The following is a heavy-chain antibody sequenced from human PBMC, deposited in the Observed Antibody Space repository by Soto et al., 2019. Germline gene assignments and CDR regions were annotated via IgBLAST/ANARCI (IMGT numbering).Heavy chain of an antibody. CDR2: IYPSDSDT. CDR3: ARGTTSGTRSLDY. Sequence: PGESLKISCKGSGYSFTSYWIAWVRQMPGKGLEFMGIIYPSDSDTRYSPSFQGQVTISADKSISTAYLQWSSLTASDTAMYYCARGTTSGTRSLDYWGQGTRVTVA. J-gene: IGHJ4*02. CDR1: GYSFTSYW. D-gene: IGHD1-7*01. V-gene: IGHV5-51*01.